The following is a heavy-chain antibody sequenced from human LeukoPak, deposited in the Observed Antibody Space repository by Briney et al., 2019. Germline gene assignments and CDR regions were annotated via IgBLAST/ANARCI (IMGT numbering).Heavy chain of an antibody. D-gene: IGHD5-12*01. Sequence: ASVKVSCKASGYTFTSYDIIWVRQAPGQGLEWMGWMNPNSGNTAYAQKFQGRVTITRNTSIRTAYMELSSLRSEDTAVYYCARGAGTNRKYSGYGDFDYWGQGTLVTVSS. V-gene: IGHV1-8*03. CDR3: ARGAGTNRKYSGYGDFDY. J-gene: IGHJ4*02. CDR1: GYTFTSYD. CDR2: MNPNSGNT.